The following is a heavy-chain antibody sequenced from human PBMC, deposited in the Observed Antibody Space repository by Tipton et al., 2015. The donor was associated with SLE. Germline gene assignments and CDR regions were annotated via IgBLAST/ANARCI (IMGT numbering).Heavy chain of an antibody. CDR2: IYHSGST. CDR1: GGSISSSSYY. CDR3: ARDYYYDL. V-gene: IGHV4-39*07. J-gene: IGHJ2*01. Sequence: TLSLTCTVSGGSISSSSYYWGWIRQPPGKGLEWIGSIYHSGSTYYNPSLKSRVTISVDKSKNQFSLKLSSVTAADTAVYYCARDYYYDLWGRGTLVTVSS.